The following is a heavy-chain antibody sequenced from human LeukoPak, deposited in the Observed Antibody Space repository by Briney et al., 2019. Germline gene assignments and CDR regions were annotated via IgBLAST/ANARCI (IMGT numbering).Heavy chain of an antibody. V-gene: IGHV4-31*03. CDR2: IYYSGST. D-gene: IGHD2-15*01. Sequence: SQTLSLTCTVSGGSISSGGYYWSWLRQHPGKGLEWIGYIYYSGSTYYNPSLKSRVTISVDTSKNQFSLKLSSVTAADTAVYYCARDRGGSWSRYYYGMDVWGQGTTVTVSS. J-gene: IGHJ6*02. CDR1: GGSISSGGYY. CDR3: ARDRGGSWSRYYYGMDV.